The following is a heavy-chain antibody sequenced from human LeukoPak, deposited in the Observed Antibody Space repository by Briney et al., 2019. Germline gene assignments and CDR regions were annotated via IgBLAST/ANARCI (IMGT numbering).Heavy chain of an antibody. J-gene: IGHJ5*02. CDR1: GYTFTTFD. D-gene: IGHD6-19*01. CDR2: ISTCNGNT. CDR3: ARARSGAVARNYNWFDP. V-gene: IGHV1-18*01. Sequence: ASVKVSCKASGYTFTTFDISWVRQAPGQGLEWMGWISTCNGNTNYAQNLQGRVTMTTDTSTSTAYMELRSLTSDDTAVYYCARARSGAVARNYNWFDPWGQGTLVTVSS.